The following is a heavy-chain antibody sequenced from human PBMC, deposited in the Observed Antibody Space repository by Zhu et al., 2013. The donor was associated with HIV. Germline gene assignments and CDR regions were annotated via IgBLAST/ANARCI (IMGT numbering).Heavy chain of an antibody. J-gene: IGHJ6*02. D-gene: IGHD6-13*01. Sequence: QVQLQESGPGLVKPSGTLSLTCAVSGGSISSSNWWSWVRQPPGKGLEWIGEIYHSGSTNYNPSLKSRVTISVDKSKNQFSLKLSSVTAADTAVYYCARVGGGQAAGTYYYYGMDVWGQGTTGHRSP. CDR2: IYHSGST. CDR1: GGSISSSNW. CDR3: ARVGGGQAAGTYYYYGMDV. V-gene: IGHV4-4*02.